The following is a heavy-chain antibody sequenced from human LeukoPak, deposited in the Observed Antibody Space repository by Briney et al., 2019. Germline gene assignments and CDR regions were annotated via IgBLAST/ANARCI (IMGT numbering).Heavy chain of an antibody. V-gene: IGHV1-2*02. CDR3: ARVLDCSGGSCYLALLDY. J-gene: IGHJ4*02. D-gene: IGHD2-15*01. CDR2: INPDSGDT. Sequence: ASVTVSCKASGYSFTYYYIHWVRQAPGQGLEWMAWINPDSGDTNYAQKFQARVTLTRDTSSSTAFLDLSRLRSDDTAVYYCARVLDCSGGSCYLALLDYWGQGTLVTVSS. CDR1: GYSFTYYY.